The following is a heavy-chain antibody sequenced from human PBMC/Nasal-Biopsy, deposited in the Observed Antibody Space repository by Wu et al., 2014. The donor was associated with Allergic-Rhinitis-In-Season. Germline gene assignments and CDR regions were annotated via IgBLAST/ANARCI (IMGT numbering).Heavy chain of an antibody. V-gene: IGHV3-30*03. D-gene: IGHD2-8*02. J-gene: IGHJ3*01. CDR3: ARPLFKSSNNVLRS. Sequence: LRLSCAASGFSFKTYAMHWVRQTPGKGLEWVAVVSADGNAKYYADSVKDRFTIGRDNSKDTLYLQMNSLRDEDTAVYYCARPLFKSSNNVLRSGGQGTVVTVSS. CDR1: GFSFKTYA. CDR2: VSADGNAK.